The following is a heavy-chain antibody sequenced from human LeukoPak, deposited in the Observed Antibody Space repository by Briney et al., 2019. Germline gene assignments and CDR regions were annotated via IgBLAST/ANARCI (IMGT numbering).Heavy chain of an antibody. J-gene: IGHJ3*02. CDR1: GFTFNTYG. CDR2: IRYDGSNK. Sequence: GGSLRLSCAASGFTFNTYGMHWVRQAPGKGLEWVAFIRYDGSNKYYADSVKGRFTISRDNTKNTLYLQMNSLRAEDTAVYYCAKDGGSDPDAFDIWGQGTMVTVSS. CDR3: AKDGGSDPDAFDI. V-gene: IGHV3-30*02. D-gene: IGHD2-15*01.